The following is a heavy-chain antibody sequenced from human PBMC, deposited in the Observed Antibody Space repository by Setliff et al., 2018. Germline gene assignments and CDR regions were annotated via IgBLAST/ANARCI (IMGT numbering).Heavy chain of an antibody. D-gene: IGHD6-19*01. CDR3: AGTDSSGWWFDH. CDR1: GGSISSSSYY. CDR2: IYYSGST. Sequence: SETLSLTCTVSGGSISSSSYYWGWIRQPPGKGLEWIGSIYYSGSTYYNPSLKSRGIISVDTSKSQFSLMLTAVTAADTAVYYCAGTDSSGWWFDHWGQGTLVTVS. J-gene: IGHJ5*02. V-gene: IGHV4-39*01.